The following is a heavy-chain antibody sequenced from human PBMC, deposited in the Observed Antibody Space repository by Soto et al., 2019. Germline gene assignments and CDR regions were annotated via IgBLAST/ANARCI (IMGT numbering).Heavy chain of an antibody. CDR1: ESSLTNYR. CDR3: VARAYTSTNAFNV. D-gene: IGHD3-16*01. J-gene: IGHJ3*01. CDR2: IYPGASET. V-gene: IGHV5-51*01. Sequence: GESLKISCQTSESSLTNYRSGCVRQLPGKGLEWMAIIYPGASETIYGPSFQGQVTIPADKSTRTAYLQWGNLKASDTAIYYCVARAYTSTNAFNVWGQGTLVIFSS.